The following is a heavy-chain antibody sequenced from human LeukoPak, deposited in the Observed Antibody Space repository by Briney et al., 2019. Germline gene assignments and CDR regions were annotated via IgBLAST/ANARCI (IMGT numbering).Heavy chain of an antibody. Sequence: GSLRLSCAASGFTFSSYAMSWVRQAPGKGLEWVSGISSSSGSTYYADSVKGRFTISRDNSKNTLYLQMNSLRAEDTAVYYCARDFSGGHIEMATIGYWGQGTLVTVSS. CDR3: ARDFSGGHIEMATIGY. J-gene: IGHJ4*02. CDR2: ISSSSGST. D-gene: IGHD5-24*01. CDR1: GFTFSSYA. V-gene: IGHV3-23*01.